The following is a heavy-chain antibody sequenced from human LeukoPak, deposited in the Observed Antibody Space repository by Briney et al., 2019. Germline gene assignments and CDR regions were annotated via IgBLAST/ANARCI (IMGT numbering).Heavy chain of an antibody. CDR3: SKGGGSIVVAGRWVYFDY. D-gene: IGHD6-19*01. V-gene: IGHV3-9*01. CDR2: ISWNSAII. J-gene: IGHJ4*02. CDR1: GFTFDDYA. Sequence: GRSLRLSCAASGFTFDDYAMHWVRQAPGKGLEWVSGISWNSAIIGYADSVKGRFTISRDNAKNSLYLQMNSLRAEETALYYCSKGGGSIVVAGRWVYFDYWGQGTLVTVSS.